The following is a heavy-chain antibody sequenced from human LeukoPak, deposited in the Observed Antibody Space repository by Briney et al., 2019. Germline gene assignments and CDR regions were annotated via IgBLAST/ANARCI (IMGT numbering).Heavy chain of an antibody. CDR1: GFTFSSYE. V-gene: IGHV3-48*03. CDR3: ASGYGSSWYSQSSAFDI. Sequence: PGGSLRLSCAASGFTFSSYEMNWVRQAPGKGLEWVSYITSSGSAIYYADSVKGRFTISRDNAKNTLYLQMNSLRAEDTAVYYCASGYGSSWYSQSSAFDIWGQGTMVTVSS. CDR2: ITSSGSAI. D-gene: IGHD6-13*01. J-gene: IGHJ3*02.